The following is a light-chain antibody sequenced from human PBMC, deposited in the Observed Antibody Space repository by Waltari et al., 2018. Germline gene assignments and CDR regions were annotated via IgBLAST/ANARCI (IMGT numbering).Light chain of an antibody. CDR3: QQYNSYSLLT. Sequence: CRASQSISNWLAWYQQKPWKAPKLLIYKASTLESGVPSRFIGSGSGTEFTLTISSLQPDDFATYYCQQYNSYSLLTFGGGTKVEIK. CDR1: QSISNW. J-gene: IGKJ4*01. V-gene: IGKV1-5*03. CDR2: KAS.